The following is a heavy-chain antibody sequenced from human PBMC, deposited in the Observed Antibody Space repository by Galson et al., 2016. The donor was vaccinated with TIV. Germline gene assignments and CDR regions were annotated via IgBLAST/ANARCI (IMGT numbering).Heavy chain of an antibody. D-gene: IGHD5-18*01. CDR1: GGTFSSFA. CDR3: ARTSYTPMGY. Sequence: SVKVSCKASGGTFSSFALNWVRQAPGQGLEWIGGIIPGFGTVRYAQKFQARVTITADESATTSVMELSSPTSDDTAVYYCARTSYTPMGYWGQGTLVTVSS. J-gene: IGHJ4*01. V-gene: IGHV1-69*13. CDR2: IIPGFGTV.